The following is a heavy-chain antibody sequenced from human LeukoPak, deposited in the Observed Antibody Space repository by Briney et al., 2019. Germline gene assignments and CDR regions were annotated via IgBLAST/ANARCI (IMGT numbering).Heavy chain of an antibody. CDR3: TRVGYIDEGIDY. J-gene: IGHJ4*02. CDR2: IKQDGSKE. V-gene: IGHV3-7*04. CDR1: GFMFSSNW. D-gene: IGHD5-24*01. Sequence: GGSLRLSCAASGFMFSSNWMSWVRLAPGKGLEWVANIKQDGSKESYVDSVKGRFTISRGNAKNSLYLQMNSLRAEDTAIYYCTRVGYIDEGIDYWGQGTLVTVSS.